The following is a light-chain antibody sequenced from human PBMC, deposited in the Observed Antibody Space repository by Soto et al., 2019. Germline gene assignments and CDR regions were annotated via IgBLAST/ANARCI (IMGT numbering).Light chain of an antibody. CDR3: QHYYSAPLS. CDR1: QSVLSSANNKNY. J-gene: IGKJ4*01. V-gene: IGKV4-1*01. CDR2: WAS. Sequence: DIVMTQSPDSLAVSLGERATINCKSSQSVLSSANNKNYLAWLQQKPGQPPKVVIYWASTRGSGVPDRFSGSGSGTDFTLTIGSLQAEEVAVYYCQHYYSAPLSFGGGTKVEIK.